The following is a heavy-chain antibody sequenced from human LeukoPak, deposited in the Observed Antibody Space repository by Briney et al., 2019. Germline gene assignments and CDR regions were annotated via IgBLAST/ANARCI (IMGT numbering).Heavy chain of an antibody. V-gene: IGHV3-30-3*01. CDR2: ISYDGSNK. J-gene: IGHJ4*02. CDR1: GFTFSSYA. Sequence: GRSLRLSCAASGFTFSSYAMHWVRQAPGKGLEWVAVISYDGSNKYYADSVKGRFTISRDNSKNTLYLQMNSLRAEDTAVYYCARGGPPYYLDYWGQGTLVTVSS. CDR3: ARGGPPYYLDY.